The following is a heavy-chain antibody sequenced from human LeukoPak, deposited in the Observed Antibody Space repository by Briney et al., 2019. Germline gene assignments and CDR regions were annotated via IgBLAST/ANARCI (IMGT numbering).Heavy chain of an antibody. CDR2: INHSGST. V-gene: IGHV4-34*01. CDR1: GFTVSSNY. Sequence: GSLRLSCAASGFTVSSNYMSWVRQPPGKGLEWIGEINHSGSTNYNPSLKSRVTISVDTSKNQFSLKLSSVTAADTAVYYCARHGGNYYGSGSYAFDIWGQGTMVTVSS. J-gene: IGHJ3*02. D-gene: IGHD3-10*01. CDR3: ARHGGNYYGSGSYAFDI.